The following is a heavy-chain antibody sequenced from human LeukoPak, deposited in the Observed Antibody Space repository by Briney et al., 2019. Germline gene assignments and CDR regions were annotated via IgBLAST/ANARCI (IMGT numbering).Heavy chain of an antibody. CDR1: GGSFSGYY. V-gene: IGHV4-34*01. D-gene: IGHD2-15*01. CDR2: INHSGST. Sequence: PSETLSLTCAVYGGSFSGYYWSWIRQPPGKGLEWIGEINHSGSTNYNPSLKSRVTISVDTSKNQFSLKLSSVTAADTAVYYCARDIVVVVAAISMSYYYGMDVWGQGTTVTVSS. J-gene: IGHJ6*02. CDR3: ARDIVVVVAAISMSYYYGMDV.